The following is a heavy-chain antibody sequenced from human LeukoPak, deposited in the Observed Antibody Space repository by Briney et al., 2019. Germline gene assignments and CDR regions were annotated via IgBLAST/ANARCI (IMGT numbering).Heavy chain of an antibody. D-gene: IGHD3-22*01. CDR3: ARDLSRYYDSSGYYSPRNAFDI. J-gene: IGHJ3*02. Sequence: PGGSLRLSCAASGFTFSSYSMNWIRQAPGKGLEWVSSISSSSSYIYYADSVKGRFTISRDNAKNSLYLQMNSLSAEDTAVYYCARDLSRYYDSSGYYSPRNAFDIWGQGTMVTVPS. V-gene: IGHV3-21*01. CDR2: ISSSSSYI. CDR1: GFTFSSYS.